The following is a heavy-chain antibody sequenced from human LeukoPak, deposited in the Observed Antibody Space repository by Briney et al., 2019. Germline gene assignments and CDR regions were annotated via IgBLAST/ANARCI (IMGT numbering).Heavy chain of an antibody. J-gene: IGHJ5*02. CDR1: GFTFSSYG. D-gene: IGHD5-12*01. Sequence: GGSLRLSCAASGFTFSSYGMHWVRQAPGKGLEWVAVISYDGSNKYYADSVKGRFTISRDNSKNTLYLQMNSLRAEDTAVYYCAKDPVATITRFDPWGQGTLVTVSS. CDR3: AKDPVATITRFDP. CDR2: ISYDGSNK. V-gene: IGHV3-30*18.